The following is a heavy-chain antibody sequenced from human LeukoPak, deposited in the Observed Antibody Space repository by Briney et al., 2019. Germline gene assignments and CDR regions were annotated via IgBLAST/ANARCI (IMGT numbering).Heavy chain of an antibody. CDR1: GFTFSSYG. J-gene: IGHJ5*02. D-gene: IGHD6-19*01. V-gene: IGHV3-30*03. Sequence: QTGGSLRLSCAASGFTFSSYGMHWVRQAPGKGLDWVAVISYDGSNKYYEDSVKGRFTISRDNAKNTLYLQMNSLRAEDTAIYYCVRGIEVAGTFSWFDPWGQGTLVTVSS. CDR2: ISYDGSNK. CDR3: VRGIEVAGTFSWFDP.